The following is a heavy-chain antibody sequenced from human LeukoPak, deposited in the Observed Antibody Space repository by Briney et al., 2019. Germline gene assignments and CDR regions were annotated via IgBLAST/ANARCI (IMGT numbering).Heavy chain of an antibody. CDR2: MNPNSGNT. CDR1: GYTFTSYD. Sequence: GASVKVSCKASGYTFTSYDINWVRQATGQGLEWMGWMNPNSGNTGYAQKFQGRVTITRNTSISTAYMELSSLRSEDTAVYYCARGGRGHPYYDFWSGYDHAFDIWGQGTMVTVSS. J-gene: IGHJ3*02. D-gene: IGHD3-3*01. CDR3: ARGGRGHPYYDFWSGYDHAFDI. V-gene: IGHV1-8*03.